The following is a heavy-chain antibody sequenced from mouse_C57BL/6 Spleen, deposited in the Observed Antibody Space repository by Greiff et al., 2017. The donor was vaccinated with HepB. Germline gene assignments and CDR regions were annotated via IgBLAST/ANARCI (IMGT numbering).Heavy chain of an antibody. CDR1: GYTFTDYY. Sequence: VQLQQSGPVLVKPGASVKMSCKASGYTFTDYYMNWVKQSHGKSLEWIGVINPYNGGTSYNQKFKGKATLTVDKSSSTAYMELNSLTSEDSAVYYCAREGYDYEGYFDVWGTGTTVTVSS. D-gene: IGHD2-4*01. CDR2: INPYNGGT. V-gene: IGHV1-19*01. CDR3: AREGYDYEGYFDV. J-gene: IGHJ1*03.